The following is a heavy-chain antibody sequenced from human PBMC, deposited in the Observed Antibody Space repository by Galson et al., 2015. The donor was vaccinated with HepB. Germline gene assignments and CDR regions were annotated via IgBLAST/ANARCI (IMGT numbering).Heavy chain of an antibody. Sequence: SVKVSCKASGGTFSSYAISWVRQAPGQGLEWMGGIIPIFGTANYAQKFQGRVTITADESTSTAYMELSSLRSEDTAVYYCARVVVRSGSYGGYDYWGQGTLVTVSS. V-gene: IGHV1-69*13. D-gene: IGHD1-26*01. CDR3: ARVVVRSGSYGGYDY. CDR2: IIPIFGTA. J-gene: IGHJ4*02. CDR1: GGTFSSYA.